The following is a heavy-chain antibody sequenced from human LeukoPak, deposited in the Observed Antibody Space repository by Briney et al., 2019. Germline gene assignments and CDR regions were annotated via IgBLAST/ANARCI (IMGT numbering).Heavy chain of an antibody. J-gene: IGHJ4*02. CDR1: GFTFSSYW. Sequence: GSLRLPCAASGFTFSSYWMSWVRQAPGKGLEWVANIKQDGSEKYYVDSVKGRFTISRDNDKNLLYLQMNSLRAEDTAVYYCVRVEADSSGWWILNFDYWGQGTLVTVSS. CDR3: VRVEADSSGWWILNFDY. CDR2: IKQDGSEK. V-gene: IGHV3-7*03. D-gene: IGHD6-19*01.